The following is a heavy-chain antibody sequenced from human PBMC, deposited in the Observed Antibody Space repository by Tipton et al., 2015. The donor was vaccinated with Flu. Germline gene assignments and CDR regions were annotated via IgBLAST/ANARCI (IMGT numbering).Heavy chain of an antibody. CDR2: IYHSGST. Sequence: WCSLGQPPGKGLEWIGNIYHSGSTFYNPSLKSRVTISVDTSKNQFSLKLSSVTAADTAAYYCARGDGYNFDYWGQGTLVTVSS. D-gene: IGHD5-24*01. J-gene: IGHJ4*02. V-gene: IGHV4-38-2*02. CDR3: ARGDGYNFDY.